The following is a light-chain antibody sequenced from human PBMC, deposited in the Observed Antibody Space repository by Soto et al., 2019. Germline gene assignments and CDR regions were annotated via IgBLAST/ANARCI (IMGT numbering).Light chain of an antibody. V-gene: IGKV3-15*01. CDR2: GVF. CDR3: QQYHTWPPLT. Sequence: EIVMTQSQPTLSVSPGERITISCRASQSVSSTLAWYQHRPGQAPRRLIYGVFTRATGVPARFIGSGSWTEVTLTITSLQPEDVAVDYCQQYHTWPPLTFGGGTKLEIK. J-gene: IGKJ4*01. CDR1: QSVSST.